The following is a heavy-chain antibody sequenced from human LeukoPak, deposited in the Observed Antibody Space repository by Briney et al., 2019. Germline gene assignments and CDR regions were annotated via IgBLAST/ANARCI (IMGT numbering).Heavy chain of an antibody. CDR2: ISATSATI. D-gene: IGHD1-26*01. V-gene: IGHV3-48*04. Sequence: PGGSLRLSCAASGFTFDDYGMSWVRQAPGKGLEWVAYISATSATIYYADSVKGRFTISRDNAKNSLYLLMNSLRAEDTAVYYCAREGGSRVVIYFDYWGQGTLVTVSS. J-gene: IGHJ4*02. CDR1: GFTFDDYG. CDR3: AREGGSRVVIYFDY.